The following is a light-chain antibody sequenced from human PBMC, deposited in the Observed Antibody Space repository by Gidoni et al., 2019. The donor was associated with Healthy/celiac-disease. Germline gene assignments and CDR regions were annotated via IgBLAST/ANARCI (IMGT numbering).Light chain of an antibody. V-gene: IGLV3-19*01. Sequence: SSELTQVPAVYVALGQTVRITCQGDSLRSYSARWYQQKPGRAPVLVIYGKNNRPSGIPDRFSGSSSGNTASLTITGAQAEDEADYYCNSRDSSGNHLVVFGGGTKLTVL. CDR3: NSRDSSGNHLVV. J-gene: IGLJ2*01. CDR1: SLRSYS. CDR2: GKN.